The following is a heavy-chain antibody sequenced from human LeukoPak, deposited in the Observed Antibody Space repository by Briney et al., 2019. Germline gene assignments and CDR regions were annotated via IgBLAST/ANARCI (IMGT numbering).Heavy chain of an antibody. CDR3: ARNSGYGLGTSYYFDY. D-gene: IGHD5-12*01. CDR1: GGSISSDSYY. CDR2: IYAPENT. V-gene: IGHV4-61*02. J-gene: IGHJ4*02. Sequence: SETLSLTCTVSGGSISSDSYYWNWIRQPAGRGLEWIGRIYAPENTNYNPSLKSRVTISVDTSKNQFSLKLSSVTAADTAVYYCARNSGYGLGTSYYFDYWGQGTLVTVSS.